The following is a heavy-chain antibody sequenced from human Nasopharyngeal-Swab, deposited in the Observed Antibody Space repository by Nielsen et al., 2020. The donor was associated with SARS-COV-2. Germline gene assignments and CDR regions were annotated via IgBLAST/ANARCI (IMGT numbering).Heavy chain of an antibody. Sequence: VRQAPGKGLEWVAVIWCDGSNKYYADSVKSRFTISRDNSKNTLYLQMNSLRAEDTAVYYCARDRITFGGVIVKGDAFDIWGQGTMVTVSS. J-gene: IGHJ3*02. D-gene: IGHD3-16*02. V-gene: IGHV3-33*01. CDR3: ARDRITFGGVIVKGDAFDI. CDR2: IWCDGSNK.